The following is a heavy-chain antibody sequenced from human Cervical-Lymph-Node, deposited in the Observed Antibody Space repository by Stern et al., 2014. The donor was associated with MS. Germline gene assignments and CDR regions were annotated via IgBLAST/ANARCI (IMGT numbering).Heavy chain of an antibody. CDR2: ISNTGTTT. CDR1: GFTFNTYS. CDR3: ARRFTGDWNGPYFDY. D-gene: IGHD1-1*01. V-gene: IGHV3-48*01. Sequence: EVHLVESGGGLVQPGGSLRLSCAASGFTFNTYSMNWVRQAPGKGLEWVSYISNTGTTTHYADSVKGRFTISRDNAKNSLYLQMNSLRGEDTAVYYCARRFTGDWNGPYFDYWGQGTLVTVSS. J-gene: IGHJ4*02.